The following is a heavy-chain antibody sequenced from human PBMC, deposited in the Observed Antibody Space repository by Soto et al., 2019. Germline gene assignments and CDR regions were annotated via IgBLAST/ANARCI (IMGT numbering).Heavy chain of an antibody. CDR3: ARGRGDFWNGYYPY. CDR1: AFTFSSYP. J-gene: IGHJ4*02. V-gene: IGHV3-30-3*01. D-gene: IGHD3-3*01. CDR2: ISYDGSNR. Sequence: QVQLVESGGGVVQPGRSLRLSCAASAFTFSSYPMHWVRQAPGKGLEWVAVISYDGSNRYYADSVKGRFTISRDNSKSTLYLQMNGLRPEDTAVYYCARGRGDFWNGYYPYWGQGTLVTVSS.